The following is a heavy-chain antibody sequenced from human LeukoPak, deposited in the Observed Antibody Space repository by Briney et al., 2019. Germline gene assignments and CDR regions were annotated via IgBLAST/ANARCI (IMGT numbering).Heavy chain of an antibody. D-gene: IGHD1-14*01. V-gene: IGHV3-53*01. CDR3: ARGVEPLVANTLAY. Sequence: PGGSLRLSCAASGFTVITYEMTWVRQAPGKGLEWVSVLYSDGNTKYADSVQSRFTISRDNSKNTLYLEMNSLSPDDTAVYYCARGVEPLVANTLAYWGQRTLVTVSS. CDR2: LYSDGNT. J-gene: IGHJ4*02. CDR1: GFTVITYE.